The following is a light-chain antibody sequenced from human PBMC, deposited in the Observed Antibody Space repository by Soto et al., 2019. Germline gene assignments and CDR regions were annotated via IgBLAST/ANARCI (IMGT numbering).Light chain of an antibody. CDR2: DVS. J-gene: IGLJ1*01. CDR3: ISYTSSSTL. V-gene: IGLV2-14*01. CDR1: SSDVGDYNY. Sequence: QSVLTQPASVSGSPGQSITISCTGTSSDVGDYNYVSWYQQHPGKAPKLMLYDVSNRPSGISNRFSGSKSGNTASLTISGLQAEDEAHYYCISYTSSSTLFGTGTKVTVL.